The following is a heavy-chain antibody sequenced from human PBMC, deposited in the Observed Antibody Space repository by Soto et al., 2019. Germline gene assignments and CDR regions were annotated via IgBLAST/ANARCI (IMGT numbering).Heavy chain of an antibody. Sequence: LRLSCAASGSTFTSYAMGWVRQAPGKGLEWVSVVSSGGSTYYADSVTGRFTVSRDNSKNTLSLQMNSLGAEDTAVYYCAKRRGAGGHFDYWGQGALVTVS. J-gene: IGHJ4*02. D-gene: IGHD2-15*01. CDR1: GSTFTSYA. V-gene: IGHV3-23*01. CDR2: VSSGGST. CDR3: AKRRGAGGHFDY.